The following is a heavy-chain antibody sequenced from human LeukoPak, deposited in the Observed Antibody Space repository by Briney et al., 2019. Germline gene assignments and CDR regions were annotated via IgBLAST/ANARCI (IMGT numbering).Heavy chain of an antibody. V-gene: IGHV3-30*02. CDR3: AKGRAGMVRGVCDY. CDR1: GFAFSKSG. Sequence: GGSLRLSCAPSGFAFSKSGMHWVRQAPGKGLEWVAFIRNDGSIRYYADSIKGRFTISRDNSKNTLYLQMSSLRVDDTAVYYCAKGRAGMVRGVCDYWGQGTLVTVSS. CDR2: IRNDGSIR. J-gene: IGHJ4*02. D-gene: IGHD3-10*01.